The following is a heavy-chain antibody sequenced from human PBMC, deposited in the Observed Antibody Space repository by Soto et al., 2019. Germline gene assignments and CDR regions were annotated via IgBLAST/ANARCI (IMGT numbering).Heavy chain of an antibody. CDR2: VSRDGNTK. Sequence: GGSLRLSCVASGFIFFDYAIQWVRQAPDKGLDWVAVVSRDGNTKYYADSVRGRFTISRDNSKNTVFLHINILRPEDTARYYCARELTSLGELDSWGQGTLVTVSS. V-gene: IGHV3-30-3*01. CDR1: GFIFFDYA. CDR3: ARELTSLGELDS. D-gene: IGHD4-17*01. J-gene: IGHJ4*02.